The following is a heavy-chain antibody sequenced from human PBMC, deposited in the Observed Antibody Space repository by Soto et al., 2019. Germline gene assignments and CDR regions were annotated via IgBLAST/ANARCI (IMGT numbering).Heavy chain of an antibody. CDR3: AKDKEVAAATYYYYYYGMDV. J-gene: IGHJ6*02. D-gene: IGHD6-13*01. Sequence: GGSLRLSCAASGFTFSSYSMNWVRQAPGKGLEWVAVITYDGSTKYYADSVKGRFTISRDNSKNTLYLQMNSLRAEDTAVYYCAKDKEVAAATYYYYYYGMDVWGQGTTVTVSS. CDR2: ITYDGSTK. CDR1: GFTFSSYS. V-gene: IGHV3-30*18.